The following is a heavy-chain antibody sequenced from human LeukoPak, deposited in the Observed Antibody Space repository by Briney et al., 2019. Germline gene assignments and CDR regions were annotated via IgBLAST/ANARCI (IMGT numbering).Heavy chain of an antibody. V-gene: IGHV1-69*13. D-gene: IGHD3-10*01. CDR1: GGTFSSYA. CDR3: ARLLTMRLDV. CDR2: IIPIFGTA. Sequence: SVKVSCKASGGTFSSYAISWVRQAPGQGLEWMGGIIPIFGTANYAQKFQGRVTITADESTSTAYMELSSLRAEDTAVYYCARLLTMRLDVWGKGTTVTVSS. J-gene: IGHJ6*04.